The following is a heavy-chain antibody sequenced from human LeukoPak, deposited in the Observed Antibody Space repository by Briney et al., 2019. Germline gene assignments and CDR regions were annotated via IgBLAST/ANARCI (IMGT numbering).Heavy chain of an antibody. V-gene: IGHV4-61*01. CDR2: IYYSGST. CDR3: ARLISSAYYNY. CDR1: GGSVSSGSYY. D-gene: IGHD3-22*01. J-gene: IGHJ4*02. Sequence: SETLSLTCTVSGGSVSSGSYYWSWIRQPPGKGLEWIGYIYYSGSTNYNPSLKSRVTISVDTSKNQFSVKLSSVTAADTAVYYCARLISSAYYNYWGQGTLVTVSS.